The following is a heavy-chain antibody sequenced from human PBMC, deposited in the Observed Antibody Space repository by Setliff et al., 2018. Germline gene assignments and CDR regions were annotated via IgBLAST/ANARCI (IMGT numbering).Heavy chain of an antibody. CDR1: GYTFTSYD. Sequence: ASVKVSCKASGYTFTSYDINWGGQATGQGLEWMGWMNPNSGNTGYAQKFQGRVTMTRNTSISTAYMELSSLRSEATAVYYCARSDHLVVDCFDVWGQGTMVTVSS. J-gene: IGHJ3*01. CDR2: MNPNSGNT. V-gene: IGHV1-8*02. CDR3: ARSDHLVVDCFDV. D-gene: IGHD5-12*01.